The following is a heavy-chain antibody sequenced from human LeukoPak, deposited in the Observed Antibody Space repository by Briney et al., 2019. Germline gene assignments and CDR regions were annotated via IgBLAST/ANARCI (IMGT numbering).Heavy chain of an antibody. V-gene: IGHV5-51*01. CDR2: IYPGDSDT. Sequence: GESLKISCEASGYTFTKHWIGWVRQMPGKGLEWMGIIYPGDSDTRYNPSFQGQVTVSVDKSITTAYLQWSSLKASDTAVYYCVRGWRGSLYAPPDFWGQGTLVTVSS. CDR3: VRGWRGSLYAPPDF. D-gene: IGHD3-16*01. CDR1: GYTFTKHW. J-gene: IGHJ4*02.